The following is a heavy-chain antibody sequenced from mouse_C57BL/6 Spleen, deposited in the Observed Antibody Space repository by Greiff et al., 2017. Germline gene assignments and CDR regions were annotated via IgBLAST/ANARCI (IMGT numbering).Heavy chain of an antibody. CDR1: GYTFTSYW. J-gene: IGHJ1*03. CDR3: ARVGNDMYFGV. V-gene: IGHV1-64*01. CDR2: IHPNSGSN. Sequence: QVQLQQSGAELVKPGASVKLSCKASGYTFTSYWMHWVKQRPGQGLEWIGMIHPNSGSNNYNETLKSKATRTVDNASSTAYMRLSRLTSEDSAVYYCARVGNDMYFGVWGTGTTVTVSS. D-gene: IGHD2-2*01.